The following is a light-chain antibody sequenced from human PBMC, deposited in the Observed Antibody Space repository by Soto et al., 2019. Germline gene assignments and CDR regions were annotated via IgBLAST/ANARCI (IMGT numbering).Light chain of an antibody. V-gene: IGLV2-18*02. CDR2: EVT. J-gene: IGLJ2*01. CDR1: SSDVGSYNR. Sequence: QSALTQPPSVSGSPGQSVTISCTGTSSDVGSYNRVSWYHQPPGTAPKLMIYEVTNRPSGVPDRFSGSKSGNTASLTISGLQAEDEADYYCSSFTSNNTLVFGGGTKVTVL. CDR3: SSFTSNNTLV.